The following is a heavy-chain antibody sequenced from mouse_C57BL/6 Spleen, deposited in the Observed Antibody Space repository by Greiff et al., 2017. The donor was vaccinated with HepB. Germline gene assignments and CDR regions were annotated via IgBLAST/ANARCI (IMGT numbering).Heavy chain of an antibody. CDR2: IRSKSSNYAT. V-gene: IGHV10-3*01. J-gene: IGHJ1*03. D-gene: IGHD2-3*01. Sequence: EVMLVESGGGLVQPKGSLKLSCAASGFTFNTYAMHWVRQAPGKGLEWVARIRSKSSNYATYYADSVKDRFTISRDDSQSMLYLQMNNLKTEDTAMYYCVGDLYDGSHWYFDVWGTGTTVTVSS. CDR3: VGDLYDGSHWYFDV. CDR1: GFTFNTYA.